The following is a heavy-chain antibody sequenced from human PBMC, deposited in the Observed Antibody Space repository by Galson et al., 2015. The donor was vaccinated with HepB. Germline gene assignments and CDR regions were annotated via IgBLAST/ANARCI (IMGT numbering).Heavy chain of an antibody. CDR1: GFTFSSYA. Sequence: SLRLSCAASGFTFSSYAMSWVRQAPGKGLEWVSAINGSGGSTYYADSVKGRFTISRDNSKNTLYLQMNSLRAEDTAVYYCAKVRSKGYYMDVWGKGTTVAVSS. CDR2: INGSGGST. V-gene: IGHV3-23*01. J-gene: IGHJ6*03. CDR3: AKVRSKGYYMDV. D-gene: IGHD5-24*01.